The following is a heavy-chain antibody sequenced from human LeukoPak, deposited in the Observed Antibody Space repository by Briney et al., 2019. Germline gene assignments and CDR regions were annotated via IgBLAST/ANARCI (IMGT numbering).Heavy chain of an antibody. V-gene: IGHV1-69*02. Sequence: SVKVSCKASGDTFIPYTFSWVRQAPGQGLEWMGRIIPSLDISNYAQKFQGRVTLSADKATSTAYMELSSLRSEDTAVYYCARGLYYYDSSGYYYADLDSWGQGTLVTVSS. J-gene: IGHJ4*02. D-gene: IGHD3-22*01. CDR1: GDTFIPYT. CDR2: IIPSLDIS. CDR3: ARGLYYYDSSGYYYADLDS.